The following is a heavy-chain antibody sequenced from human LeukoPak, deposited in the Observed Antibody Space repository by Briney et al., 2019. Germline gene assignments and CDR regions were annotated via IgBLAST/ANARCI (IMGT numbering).Heavy chain of an antibody. CDR3: ARVPLLWFGELSGAFDY. D-gene: IGHD3-10*01. CDR1: DFSISSGYY. CDR2: IYHSGST. J-gene: IGHJ4*02. Sequence: PSETLSLTRAVSDFSISSGYYWGWIRQPPGKGLEWIGSIYHSGSTYYNPSVKSRVTISVDTSKNQFSLKLTSVTAADTAVYYCARVPLLWFGELSGAFDYWGQGTLVTVSS. V-gene: IGHV4-38-2*01.